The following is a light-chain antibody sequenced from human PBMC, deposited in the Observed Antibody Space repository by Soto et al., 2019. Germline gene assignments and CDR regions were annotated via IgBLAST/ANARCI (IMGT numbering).Light chain of an antibody. J-gene: IGKJ3*01. V-gene: IGKV1-33*01. CDR3: QQYDNRPHS. CDR2: DAT. CDR1: QDISNY. Sequence: DIPMTQSPSSLSASVGDRVTITCQASQDISNYLNWYQQKPGKAPKLLIYDATNLEARVPSWFGGSGSARYFTCTISSLQPEDIETYYCQQYDNRPHSFGPGTKVDIK.